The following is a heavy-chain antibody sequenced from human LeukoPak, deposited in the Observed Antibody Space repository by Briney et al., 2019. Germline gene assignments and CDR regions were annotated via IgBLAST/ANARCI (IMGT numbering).Heavy chain of an antibody. CDR3: AEDPVLWFGEYYFDY. CDR1: GFTFSSYA. V-gene: IGHV3-23*01. Sequence: GGSLRLSCAASGFTFSSYAMSWVRQAPGKGLEWVSAISGSGGSTYYADSVKGRFTISRDNSKNTLYLQMNSLRAEDTAVYYCAEDPVLWFGEYYFDYWGQGTLVTVSS. J-gene: IGHJ4*02. CDR2: ISGSGGST. D-gene: IGHD3-10*01.